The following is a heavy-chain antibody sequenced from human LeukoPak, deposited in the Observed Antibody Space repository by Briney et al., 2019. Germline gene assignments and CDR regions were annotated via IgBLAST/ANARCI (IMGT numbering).Heavy chain of an antibody. J-gene: IGHJ4*02. V-gene: IGHV1-18*01. D-gene: IGHD2-15*01. CDR1: GYTFTGYG. CDR3: ARDWVSYCSGGSCYSAGY. CDR2: ISAYNGNT. Sequence: ASVKVSCKASGYTFTGYGISWVRQAPGQGLEWMGWISAYNGNTNYARKLQGRVTMTTDTSTSTAYMELRSLRSDDTAVYYCARDWVSYCSGGSCYSAGYWGQGTLVTVSS.